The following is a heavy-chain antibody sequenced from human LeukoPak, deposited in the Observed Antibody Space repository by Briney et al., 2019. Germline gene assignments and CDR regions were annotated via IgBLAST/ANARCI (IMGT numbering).Heavy chain of an antibody. CDR1: GFTFSIYW. Sequence: PGGSLRLSCEASGFTFSIYWMSWVRQAPGKGLEWVANIKRDGNEKFYVDSVKGRFTISRDDANNSLYLQMNGLRAEDTAVYYCARDGYSGSYYDYWGQGTLVTVSS. CDR2: IKRDGNEK. V-gene: IGHV3-7*04. J-gene: IGHJ4*02. D-gene: IGHD1-26*01. CDR3: ARDGYSGSYYDY.